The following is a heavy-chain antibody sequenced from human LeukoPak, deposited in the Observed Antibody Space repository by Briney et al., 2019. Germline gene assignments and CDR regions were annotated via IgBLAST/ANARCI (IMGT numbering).Heavy chain of an antibody. CDR1: GFTFSSYW. CDR2: INTDGSYT. V-gene: IGHV3-74*01. D-gene: IGHD5-12*01. Sequence: GGSLRVSCAASGFTFSSYWMHWVRQAPGKGLVWVSRINTDGSYTTYADSVKGRFTISRDNAKNTLYLQMNSLGAEDTAVYYCARRPYDYRFDYWGQGTLVTVSS. J-gene: IGHJ4*02. CDR3: ARRPYDYRFDY.